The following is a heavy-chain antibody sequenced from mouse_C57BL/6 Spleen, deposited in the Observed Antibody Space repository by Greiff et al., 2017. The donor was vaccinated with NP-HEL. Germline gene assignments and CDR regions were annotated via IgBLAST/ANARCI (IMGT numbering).Heavy chain of an antibody. D-gene: IGHD2-3*01. CDR1: GYTFTSYW. Sequence: QVQLQQPGAELVKPGASVKMSCKASGYTFTSYWITWVKQRPGQGLEWIGDIYPGSGSTNYNEKFKSKATLTVDTSSSTAYMQLSSLTSEDSAVYYCSRERDGYYESAMDYWGQGTSVTVSA. CDR3: SRERDGYYESAMDY. V-gene: IGHV1-55*01. J-gene: IGHJ4*01. CDR2: IYPGSGST.